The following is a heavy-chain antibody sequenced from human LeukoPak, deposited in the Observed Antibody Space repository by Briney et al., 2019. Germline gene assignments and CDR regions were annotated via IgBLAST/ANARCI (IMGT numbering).Heavy chain of an antibody. CDR1: GFTFSSYS. CDR2: ISSSSSYI. D-gene: IGHD6-13*01. J-gene: IGHJ5*02. CDR3: ATSDSSSRNWFDP. V-gene: IGHV3-21*01. Sequence: VGSLRLSCAASGFTFSSYSMNWVRQAPGKGLDWVSSISSSSSYIYYADSVKGRFTISRDNAKNSLYLQMNSLRAEDTAVYYRATSDSSSRNWFDPWGQGTLVTVSS.